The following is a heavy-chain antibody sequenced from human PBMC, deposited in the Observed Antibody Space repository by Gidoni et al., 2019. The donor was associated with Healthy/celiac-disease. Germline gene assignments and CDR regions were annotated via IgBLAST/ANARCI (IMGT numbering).Heavy chain of an antibody. D-gene: IGHD3-22*01. V-gene: IGHV4-59*07. Sequence: QVHLQESGPGLVKPSDTLSLTCSVSGVSISSYYWNWIRQVPGKGLEWIGYIYDSGRTNYNPSLKSRVTISIDTSRNQFSLKMGSVTAADTAVYYCARAYDSRGNWFDTWGQGTLVTVSS. CDR2: IYDSGRT. CDR1: GVSISSYY. CDR3: ARAYDSRGNWFDT. J-gene: IGHJ5*02.